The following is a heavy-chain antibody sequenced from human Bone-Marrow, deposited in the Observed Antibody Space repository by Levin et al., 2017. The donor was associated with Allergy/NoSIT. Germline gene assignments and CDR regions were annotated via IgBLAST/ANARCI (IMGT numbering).Heavy chain of an antibody. J-gene: IGHJ6*02. Sequence: SCAASGFTFSSYWMSWVRQAPGKGLEWVANIKQDGSEKYYVDSVKGRFTISRDNAKNSLYLQMNSLRAEDTAVYYCSGGYSYGPIYYYYGMDIWGQGTTVTVSS. CDR1: GFTFSSYW. V-gene: IGHV3-7*01. CDR2: IKQDGSEK. CDR3: SGGYSYGPIYYYYGMDI. D-gene: IGHD5-18*01.